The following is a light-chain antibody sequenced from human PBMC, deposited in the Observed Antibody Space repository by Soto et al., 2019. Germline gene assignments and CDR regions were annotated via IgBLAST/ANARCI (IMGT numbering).Light chain of an antibody. J-gene: IGLJ2*01. V-gene: IGLV2-14*01. CDR2: GVR. CDR3: SSYTRGSALI. Sequence: QSLLTQPASVFGSHGQSITISCTGTSSDVGGYDHVSWYQQYPGNGPKLMIYGVRNPXXGSSNRISGSTSGNTAXLRISGXXAEDEANYYCSSYTRGSALIFGRGTKVTVL. CDR1: SSDVGGYDH.